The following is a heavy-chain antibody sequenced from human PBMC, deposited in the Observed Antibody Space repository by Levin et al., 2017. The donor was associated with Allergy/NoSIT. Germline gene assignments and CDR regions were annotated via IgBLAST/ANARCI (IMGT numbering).Heavy chain of an antibody. V-gene: IGHV4-61*01. Sequence: SETLSLTCSVSGGSVSSGTYYWSWIRRPPGTGLEWIGYINYRGVTKYNPSVKSRFTITVDTSKNEFSLKVTSVTAADTAVYYCARNRIIVSGGKDYYYGMDVWGQGTTVTVSS. CDR3: ARNRIIVSGGKDYYYGMDV. D-gene: IGHD5/OR15-5a*01. CDR1: GGSVSSGTYY. J-gene: IGHJ6*02. CDR2: INYRGVT.